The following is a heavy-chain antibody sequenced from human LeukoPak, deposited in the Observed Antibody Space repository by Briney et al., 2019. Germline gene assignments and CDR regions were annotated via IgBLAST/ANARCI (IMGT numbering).Heavy chain of an antibody. CDR2: ISYDGSNK. Sequence: GGSLRLSCAASGFTFSSYAMHWVRQAPGKGLEWVAVISYDGSNKYYADSVKGRFTISRDNSKNTLYLQMNSLRAEDTAVYYCATVSKWRFAGTYVNDYWGQGTLVTVAS. V-gene: IGHV3-30-3*01. D-gene: IGHD6-13*01. J-gene: IGHJ4*02. CDR3: ATVSKWRFAGTYVNDY. CDR1: GFTFSSYA.